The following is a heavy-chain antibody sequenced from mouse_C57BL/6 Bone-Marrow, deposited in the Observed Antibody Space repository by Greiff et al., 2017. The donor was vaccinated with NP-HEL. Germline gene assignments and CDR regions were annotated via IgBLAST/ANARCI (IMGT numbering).Heavy chain of an antibody. J-gene: IGHJ2*01. CDR3: ARSPHYYYYYFDY. Sequence: DVHLVESGGGLVKPGGSLKLSCAASGFTFSDYGMHWVRQAPEKGLEWVAYISSGSSTIYYADTVKGRFTISRDNAKNTLFLQMTSLRSEDTAMYYCARSPHYYYYYFDYWGQGTTLTVSS. CDR2: ISSGSSTI. V-gene: IGHV5-17*01. CDR1: GFTFSDYG. D-gene: IGHD1-1*01.